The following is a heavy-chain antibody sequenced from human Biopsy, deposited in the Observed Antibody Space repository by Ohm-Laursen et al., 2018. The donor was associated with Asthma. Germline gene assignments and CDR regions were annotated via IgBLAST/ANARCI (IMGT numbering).Heavy chain of an antibody. CDR3: SRNKIDDGIYFDD. J-gene: IGHJ4*02. Sequence: SQTLSLTCSVSGGSIRGYYWSWTRQAPGKGLEWIGYVSYSFEYSGSTNYNPSLKSRVTISVDTSKNQFSLTLSSVTAADTAIYYCSRNKIDDGIYFDDWGLGTLVTVSS. D-gene: IGHD4-23*01. CDR2: VSYSFEYSGST. CDR1: GGSIRGYY. V-gene: IGHV4-59*01.